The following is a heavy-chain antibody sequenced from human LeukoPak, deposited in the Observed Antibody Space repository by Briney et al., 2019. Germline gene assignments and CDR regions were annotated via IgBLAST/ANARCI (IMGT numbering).Heavy chain of an antibody. J-gene: IGHJ4*02. CDR1: GFTFSSYA. Sequence: GGSLRLSCAASGFTFSSYAMHWVRQAPGKGLEWVAVISYDGSNKYYADSVKGRFTISRDNSKNTLYLQMNSLRAEDTAVYYCARSSILGVVAPTFDYWGQGTLVTVSS. CDR2: ISYDGSNK. D-gene: IGHD3-16*01. V-gene: IGHV3-30*07. CDR3: ARSSILGVVAPTFDY.